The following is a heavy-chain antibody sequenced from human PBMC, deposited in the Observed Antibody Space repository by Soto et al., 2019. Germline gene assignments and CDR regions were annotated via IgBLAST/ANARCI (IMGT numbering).Heavy chain of an antibody. CDR3: ARVRYDILTGYSAFDY. J-gene: IGHJ4*02. D-gene: IGHD3-9*01. Sequence: QLQLQESGSGLVKPSQTLSLTCAVSGGSISSGGYSWSWIRQPPGKGLEWIGYIYHSGSTYYNPSLKSRVTISVDRSKNQFSLKLSSVTAADTAVYYCARVRYDILTGYSAFDYWGQGTLVTVSS. CDR1: GGSISSGGYS. V-gene: IGHV4-30-2*01. CDR2: IYHSGST.